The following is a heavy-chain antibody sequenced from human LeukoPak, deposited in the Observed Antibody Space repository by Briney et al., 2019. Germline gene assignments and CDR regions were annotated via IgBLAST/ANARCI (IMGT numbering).Heavy chain of an antibody. J-gene: IGHJ4*02. V-gene: IGHV4-4*02. Sequence: PSETLSLTCAVSGGSISSSNWWSWVRQPPGKGLEWIGEIYHSGSTNYNPSLKSRVTISVDKSKNQFSLKLSSVTAADTAVYYCAREIDYDSSGYYYGGAALDYWGQGTLVTVSS. CDR1: GGSISSSNW. D-gene: IGHD3-22*01. CDR2: IYHSGST. CDR3: AREIDYDSSGYYYGGAALDY.